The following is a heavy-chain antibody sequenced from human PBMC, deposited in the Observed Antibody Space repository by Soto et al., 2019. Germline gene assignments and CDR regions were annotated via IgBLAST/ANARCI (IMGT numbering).Heavy chain of an antibody. CDR2: IRSKANSYAT. CDR3: TRQSCNGVCYIRDYYYGMDV. J-gene: IGHJ6*02. V-gene: IGHV3-73*01. D-gene: IGHD2-8*01. CDR1: GFTFSGSA. Sequence: GGSLRLSCAASGFTFSGSAMHWVRQASGKGLEWVGRIRSKANSYATAYAASVKGRFTISRDDSKNTAYLQMNSLKTEDTAVYYCTRQSCNGVCYIRDYYYGMDVWGQGTTVTVSS.